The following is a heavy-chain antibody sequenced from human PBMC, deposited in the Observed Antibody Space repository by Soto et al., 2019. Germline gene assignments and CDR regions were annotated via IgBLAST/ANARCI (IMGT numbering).Heavy chain of an antibody. Sequence: PSETLSLTCAVYGGSFSGYYWSWIRQPPGKGLEWIGEINHSGSTNYNPSLKSRVTISVDTSKNQFSLKLSSVTAADTAVYYCARGAITMVRGVPQAFDIRGQGTMVTVSS. J-gene: IGHJ3*02. D-gene: IGHD3-10*01. CDR1: GGSFSGYY. CDR2: INHSGST. CDR3: ARGAITMVRGVPQAFDI. V-gene: IGHV4-34*01.